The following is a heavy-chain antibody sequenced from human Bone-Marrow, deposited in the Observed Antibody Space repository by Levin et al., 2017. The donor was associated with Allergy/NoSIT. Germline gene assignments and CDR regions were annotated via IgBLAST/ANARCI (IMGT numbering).Heavy chain of an antibody. CDR2: IYYSGST. CDR3: ARVTVAGKGAYNWFDP. J-gene: IGHJ5*02. CDR1: GGSISSYY. D-gene: IGHD6-19*01. Sequence: SETLSLTCTVSGGSISSYYWSWIRQPPGKGLEWIGYIYYSGSTNYNPSLKSRVTISVDTSKNQFSLKLSSVTAADTAVYYCARVTVAGKGAYNWFDPWGQGTLVTVSS. V-gene: IGHV4-59*01.